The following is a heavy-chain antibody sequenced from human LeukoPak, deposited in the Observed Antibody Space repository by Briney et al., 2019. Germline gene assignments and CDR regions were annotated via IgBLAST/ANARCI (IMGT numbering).Heavy chain of an antibody. CDR1: GFTFSSYE. D-gene: IGHD3-3*01. CDR3: ARSPIFGVVI. J-gene: IGHJ3*02. V-gene: IGHV3-48*03. Sequence: GGSLRLFCAASGFTFSSYEMNWVRQAPGKGLEWVSYISSSGSTIYYADSVKGGFTISRDNAKNSLYLQMNSLRAEDTAVYYCARSPIFGVVIWGQGTMVTVSS. CDR2: ISSSGSTI.